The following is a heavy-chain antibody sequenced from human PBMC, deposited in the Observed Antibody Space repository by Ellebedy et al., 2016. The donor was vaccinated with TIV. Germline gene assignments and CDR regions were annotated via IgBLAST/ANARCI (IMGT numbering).Heavy chain of an antibody. D-gene: IGHD5-18*01. CDR1: GGSISSYY. V-gene: IGHV4-59*12. Sequence: MPSETLSLTCTVSGGSISSYYWSWIRQPPGKGLEWIGYIDCSGSTNYNPSLKSRVTISVDTSKNQFSLKLSSVTAADTAVYYCARAVDTAMLDYWGQGTLVTVSS. CDR2: IDCSGST. CDR3: ARAVDTAMLDY. J-gene: IGHJ4*02.